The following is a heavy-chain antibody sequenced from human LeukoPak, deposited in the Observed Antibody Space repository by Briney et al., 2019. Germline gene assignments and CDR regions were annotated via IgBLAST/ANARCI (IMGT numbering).Heavy chain of an antibody. CDR3: ARGVDYYENSGTIDY. V-gene: IGHV3-33*01. D-gene: IGHD3-22*01. Sequence: GGSLRLSCTASGFTFSDYGMHWVRQPPGKGLEWVAIIWYDGSNKTYEDSVKGRFTISRDNSKDTLYLQMNSLRAEDTAVYYCARGVDYYENSGTIDYWGQGTLVTVSS. J-gene: IGHJ4*02. CDR2: IWYDGSNK. CDR1: GFTFSDYG.